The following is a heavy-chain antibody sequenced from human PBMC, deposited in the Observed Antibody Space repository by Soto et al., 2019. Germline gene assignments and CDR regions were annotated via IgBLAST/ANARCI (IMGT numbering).Heavy chain of an antibody. CDR1: GFTVSNNY. Sequence: EVQLVESGGGLIQPGGSLRLSCAVSGFTVSNNYMSWVRQAPGKGLEGVSVIYSGGYTAYGDSVKGRFTISRDNSKNTLSLQKNSPGAAAPAGYFWATQPGGGGYWGQGTLVTVSS. V-gene: IGHV3-53*01. J-gene: IGHJ4*02. CDR2: IYSGGYT. CDR3: ATQPGGGGY. D-gene: IGHD2-2*01.